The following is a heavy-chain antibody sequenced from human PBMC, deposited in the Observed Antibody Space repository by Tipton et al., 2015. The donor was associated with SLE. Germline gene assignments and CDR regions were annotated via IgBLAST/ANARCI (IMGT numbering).Heavy chain of an antibody. J-gene: IGHJ3*02. CDR2: IYYSGST. CDR3: ARHDGQWDAFYI. Sequence: TLSLTCTVSGGSISSYYWSWIRQPPGKGLEWIGYIYYSGSTNYNPSLKSRVTISIHTSKNQFSLKLSSVTAADTAVYYCARHDGQWDAFYIWGQGTMVTVSS. V-gene: IGHV4-59*08. CDR1: GGSISSYY. D-gene: IGHD6-19*01.